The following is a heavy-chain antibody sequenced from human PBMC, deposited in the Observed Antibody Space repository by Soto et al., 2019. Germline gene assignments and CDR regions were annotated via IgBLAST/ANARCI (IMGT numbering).Heavy chain of an antibody. V-gene: IGHV3-23*01. Sequence: PGGSLRLSCAASGFTFSSYAMSWVRQAPGKGLEWVSAISGSGGSTYYADSVKGRFTISRDNSKNTLYLQMNSLRAEDTAVYYCAKDGGAGLEGSDYYYYMDVWGKGTTVTFSS. CDR1: GFTFSSYA. J-gene: IGHJ6*03. CDR2: ISGSGGST. CDR3: AKDGGAGLEGSDYYYYMDV. D-gene: IGHD3-3*01.